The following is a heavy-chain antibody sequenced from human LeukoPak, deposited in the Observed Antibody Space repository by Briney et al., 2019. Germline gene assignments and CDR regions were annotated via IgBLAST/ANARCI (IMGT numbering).Heavy chain of an antibody. CDR2: VSNSDGTT. J-gene: IGHJ6*04. CDR1: GFTFSSYA. Sequence: GGSLRPSCAASGFTFSSYAMSWVRQAPGKGLEWVSSVSNSDGTTYYADSVKGRLTISRDNSKNTLHLQMNGLRAEDTAVYYWARGSYGMDVWGKGPRVTVSS. CDR3: ARGSYGMDV. V-gene: IGHV3-23*01.